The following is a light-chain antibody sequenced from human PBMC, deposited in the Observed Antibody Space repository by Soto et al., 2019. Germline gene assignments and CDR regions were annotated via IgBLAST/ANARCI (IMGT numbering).Light chain of an antibody. J-gene: IGKJ4*01. CDR2: GAC. CDR1: QNINTF. V-gene: IGKV1-39*01. Sequence: DIEMTQSPSSLSASVGDRITISCRASQNINTFLNWYQQKGGKAPKLLIHGACSLQSGVSLRFSGSGSGTDFSLTISSLQPEDFATYYCQQSYDTLLSFGGGTKVEIK. CDR3: QQSYDTLLS.